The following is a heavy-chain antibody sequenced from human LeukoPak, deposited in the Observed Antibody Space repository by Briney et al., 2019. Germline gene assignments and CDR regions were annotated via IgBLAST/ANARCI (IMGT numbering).Heavy chain of an antibody. V-gene: IGHV1-46*01. CDR1: GYTFTSYD. CDR2: INPSGGST. Sequence: ASVKVSCKASGYTFTSYDINWVRQAPGQGLEWMGIINPSGGSTSYAQKFQGRVTMTRDTSTSTVYMELSSLRSEDTAVYYCAREVGIVVVPAAIRPYYYYGMDVWGQGTTVTVSS. D-gene: IGHD2-2*02. J-gene: IGHJ6*01. CDR3: AREVGIVVVPAAIRPYYYYGMDV.